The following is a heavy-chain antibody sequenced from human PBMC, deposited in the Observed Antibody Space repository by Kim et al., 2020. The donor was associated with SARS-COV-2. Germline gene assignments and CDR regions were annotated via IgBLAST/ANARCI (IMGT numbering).Heavy chain of an antibody. CDR2: FDPEDGET. Sequence: ASVKVSCKVSGYTLTELSMHWVRQAPGKGLEWMGGFDPEDGETIYAQKFQGRVTMTEDTSTDTAYMELSSLRSEDTAVYYCATTNYDILTGPLYYYYGMDVWGQGTTVTVSS. V-gene: IGHV1-24*01. D-gene: IGHD3-9*01. CDR3: ATTNYDILTGPLYYYYGMDV. CDR1: GYTLTELS. J-gene: IGHJ6*02.